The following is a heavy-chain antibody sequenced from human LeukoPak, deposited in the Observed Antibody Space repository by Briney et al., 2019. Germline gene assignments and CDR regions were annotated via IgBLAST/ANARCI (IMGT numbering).Heavy chain of an antibody. CDR2: IRYDGSNK. V-gene: IGHV3-30*02. Sequence: PGGSLRLSCAASGFTFSSYGMHWVRQAPGKGLEWVAFIRYDGSNKYYADSVKGRFTISRDNSKNTPYLQMNSLRAEDTAVYYCAKGYGVVPAASGHWGQGTLVTVSS. D-gene: IGHD2-2*01. CDR1: GFTFSSYG. CDR3: AKGYGVVPAASGH. J-gene: IGHJ4*02.